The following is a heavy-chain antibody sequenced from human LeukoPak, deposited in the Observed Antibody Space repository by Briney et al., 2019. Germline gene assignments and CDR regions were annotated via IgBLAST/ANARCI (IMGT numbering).Heavy chain of an antibody. D-gene: IGHD6-13*01. J-gene: IGHJ4*02. Sequence: PGGSLRPSCAAPGFTFSSYSMNWVRQAPGKGLEWVAYISSTSSTIYYADSVKGRFTISRDNAKNSLYLQMNSLRAEDTAVYYCARSSSLDYWGQGTLVTVSS. CDR3: ARSSSLDY. CDR1: GFTFSSYS. CDR2: ISSTSSTI. V-gene: IGHV3-48*01.